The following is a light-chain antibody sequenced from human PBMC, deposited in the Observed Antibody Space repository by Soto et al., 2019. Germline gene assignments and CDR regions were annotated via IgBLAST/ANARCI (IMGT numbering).Light chain of an antibody. V-gene: IGLV2-14*01. CDR2: AIS. Sequence: QSVLTQPASVSGSPGQSITISCTGTSSDVGGYNYGSWYQHHPGKAPRLLTYAISNRPSGVSSRFSACKSGNTASLTISGLQAEDEADYYCQSYDSSLSGSGVFGTGTKVTVL. CDR1: SSDVGGYNY. CDR3: QSYDSSLSGSGV. J-gene: IGLJ1*01.